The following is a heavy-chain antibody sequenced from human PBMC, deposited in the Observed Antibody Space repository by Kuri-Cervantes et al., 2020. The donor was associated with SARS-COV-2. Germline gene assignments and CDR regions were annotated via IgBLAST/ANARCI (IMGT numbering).Heavy chain of an antibody. J-gene: IGHJ4*02. Sequence: GESLKISCAASGFTFSSHAMIWVRQAPGKGLEWVSSISGSGGATYYADSAKGRFTIPRDNSKNTLSLQMNGLRAEDTAVYYCAKPLGYSGYDPPDYWGQGTLVTVSS. D-gene: IGHD5-12*01. CDR2: ISGSGGAT. V-gene: IGHV3-23*01. CDR3: AKPLGYSGYDPPDY. CDR1: GFTFSSHA.